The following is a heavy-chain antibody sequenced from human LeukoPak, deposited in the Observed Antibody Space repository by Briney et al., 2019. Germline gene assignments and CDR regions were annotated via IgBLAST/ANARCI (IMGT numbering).Heavy chain of an antibody. V-gene: IGHV1-2*02. CDR2: INPNSGGT. CDR1: GYTFTGYY. Sequence: ASVKVSCKASGYTFTGYYMHWVRQAPGQGLEWMGWINPNSGGTNYAQKFQGRVTMTRDTSISTAYMELSRLRSDDTAVYYCARARRLYYYGSGSWKGGDAFDIWGQGTMVTVSS. D-gene: IGHD3-10*01. CDR3: ARARRLYYYGSGSWKGGDAFDI. J-gene: IGHJ3*02.